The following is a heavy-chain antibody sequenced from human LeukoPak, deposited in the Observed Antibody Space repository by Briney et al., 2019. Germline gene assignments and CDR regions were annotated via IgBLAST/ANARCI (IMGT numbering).Heavy chain of an antibody. D-gene: IGHD4-17*01. CDR3: GTGSAFDI. J-gene: IGHJ3*02. CDR2: ISSSYI. CDR1: GFTFSSYS. Sequence: GGSLRLSCAASGFTFSSYSMNWVRQAPGKGLEWVSSISSSYIYYADSVRGRFTISRDNAKNSLYLQMNSLRTEDTAVYYCGTGSAFDIWGPGTMVTVSS. V-gene: IGHV3-21*03.